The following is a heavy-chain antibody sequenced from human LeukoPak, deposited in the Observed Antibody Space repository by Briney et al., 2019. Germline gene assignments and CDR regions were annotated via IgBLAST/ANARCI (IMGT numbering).Heavy chain of an antibody. CDR1: GFIFSDYS. CDR2: IGISSGNT. D-gene: IGHD1-1*01. V-gene: IGHV3-48*04. CDR3: ARDHNYAFDN. J-gene: IGHJ4*02. Sequence: GGSLRLSCAASGFIFSDYSMDWVRRAPGKGLEWISYIGISSGNTKYADSVKGRFTISGDNAKNSLYLQMNSLRVEDTAVYYCARDHNYAFDNWGQGTLVTVSS.